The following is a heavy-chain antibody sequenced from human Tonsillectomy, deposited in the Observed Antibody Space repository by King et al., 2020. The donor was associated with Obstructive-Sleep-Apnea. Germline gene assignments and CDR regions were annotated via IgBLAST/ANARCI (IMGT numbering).Heavy chain of an antibody. D-gene: IGHD1-26*01. V-gene: IGHV4-39*07. CDR2: IYYSGST. CDR1: GGSISRSSYF. Sequence: LQLQESGPGLVRPSETLSLTCTVSGGSISRSSYFWGWIRQPPGKGLEWIGSIYYSGSTYYNPSLKSRVTISVDTSKNQFSLKLSSVTAADTAVYYCARDGLPVGAYPAEYFQHWGQGTLVTVSS. CDR3: ARDGLPVGAYPAEYFQH. J-gene: IGHJ1*01.